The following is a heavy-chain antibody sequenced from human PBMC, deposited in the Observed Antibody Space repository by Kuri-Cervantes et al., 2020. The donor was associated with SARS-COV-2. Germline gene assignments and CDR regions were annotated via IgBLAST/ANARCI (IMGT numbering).Heavy chain of an antibody. CDR2: IKQEGSEK. CDR3: ARDPRNLAIFGVVIKGYYYYGMDV. J-gene: IGHJ6*02. Sequence: GESLKISCAASGFTFSSYWMSWVRQAPGKGLEWVANIKQEGSEKYYADSVKGRFTISRDNAKNSLYLQMNSLRAEDTAVYYCARDPRNLAIFGVVIKGYYYYGMDVWGQGTTVTVSS. CDR1: GFTFSSYW. V-gene: IGHV3-7*03. D-gene: IGHD3-3*01.